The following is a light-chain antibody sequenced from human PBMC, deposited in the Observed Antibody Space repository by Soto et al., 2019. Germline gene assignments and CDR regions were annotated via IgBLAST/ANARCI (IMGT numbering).Light chain of an antibody. V-gene: IGKV1-6*01. CDR1: QGIGNA. J-gene: IGKJ3*01. CDR2: GAS. Sequence: AIQMTQSPSSLSASVGDRVTISCRASQGIGNALGWYQQKPGKAPKLLIYGASSLQSGVPSRFSGSGSGTDFTLTISSLQPEDSATYFCQQAYGFAFSFGPGTKVDIK. CDR3: QQAYGFAFS.